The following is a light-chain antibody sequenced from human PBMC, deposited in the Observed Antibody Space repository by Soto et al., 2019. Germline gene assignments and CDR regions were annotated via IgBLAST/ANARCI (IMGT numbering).Light chain of an antibody. CDR2: DVS. Sequence: DIQMTQSPSTLSASVGDRVTITCRASQSISNWLAWYQQKPGKAPTLLIYDVSRLESGVPSRFSGSGSGTEFTLTISSLQPDDFATYYCQQYNSYSITFGQGTRLEIK. J-gene: IGKJ5*01. V-gene: IGKV1-5*01. CDR1: QSISNW. CDR3: QQYNSYSIT.